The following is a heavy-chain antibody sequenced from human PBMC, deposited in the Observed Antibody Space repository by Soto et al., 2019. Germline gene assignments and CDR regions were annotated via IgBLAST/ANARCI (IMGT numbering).Heavy chain of an antibody. V-gene: IGHV1-3*01. CDR3: VRRHVSATGIDWFDP. D-gene: IGHD6-13*01. CDR2: INAANGDT. J-gene: IGHJ5*02. Sequence: ASVKVSCKASGYTFTSYGIHWVRQAPGQRLEWMGWINAANGDTKYSPKFQGRVTITRDTSASTAYMELSSLRSEDTAVYYCVRRHVSATGIDWFDPWGQVTLVPVSS. CDR1: GYTFTSYG.